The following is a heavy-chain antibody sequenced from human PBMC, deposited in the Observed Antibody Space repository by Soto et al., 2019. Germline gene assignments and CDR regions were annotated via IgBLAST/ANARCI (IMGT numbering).Heavy chain of an antibody. CDR1: GGSFSGYY. Sequence: SETLSLTCAVYGGSFSGYYWTWIRQSPEKGLEWIGEVNHSGTTYYNPSLKTRVTISVHTPKNQFPLKMSSVTAADTAVYYCARGIGYCSSINCYSSRRLRFDSWGQGTRVTVSS. CDR2: VNHSGTT. V-gene: IGHV4-34*01. D-gene: IGHD2-2*01. CDR3: ARGIGYCSSINCYSSRRLRFDS. J-gene: IGHJ4*02.